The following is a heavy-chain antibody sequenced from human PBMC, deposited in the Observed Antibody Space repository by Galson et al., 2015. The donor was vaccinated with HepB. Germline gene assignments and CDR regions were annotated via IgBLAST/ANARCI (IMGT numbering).Heavy chain of an antibody. CDR3: VTYYDILTGYYVPRGAFDI. D-gene: IGHD3-9*01. CDR1: GFTFSSYA. J-gene: IGHJ3*02. Sequence: SLRLSCAASGFTFSSYAMHWVRQAPGKGLEWVAVISYDGSNKYYADSVKGRFTISRDNSKNTLYLQMNSLRAEDTAVYYCVTYYDILTGYYVPRGAFDIWGQGTMVTVSS. CDR2: ISYDGSNK. V-gene: IGHV3-30*04.